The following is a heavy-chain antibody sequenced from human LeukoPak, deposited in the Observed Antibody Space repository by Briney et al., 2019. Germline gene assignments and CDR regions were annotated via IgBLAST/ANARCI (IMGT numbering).Heavy chain of an antibody. CDR1: GYTFGSYA. CDR2: ISTLKGDR. CDR3: ARVSLGGANLDS. J-gene: IGHJ4*02. Sequence: ASVKVSCKTSGYTFGSYAINWVRQAPGQGLEWLGWISTLKGDRSYAQSVQGRVTMSTDTSTTTAYMELRSLTSDDTAVYYCARVSLGGANLDSWGQGTLVTVSS. D-gene: IGHD4/OR15-4a*01. V-gene: IGHV1-18*01.